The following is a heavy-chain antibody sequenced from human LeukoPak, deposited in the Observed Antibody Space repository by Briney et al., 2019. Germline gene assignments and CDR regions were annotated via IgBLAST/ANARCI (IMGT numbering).Heavy chain of an antibody. CDR3: AKAHDFWSGYDY. J-gene: IGHJ4*02. V-gene: IGHV3-43*01. CDR1: GFTFDDYT. CDR2: ISWDGGST. Sequence: PGGSLRLSCAASGFTFDDYTMHWVRRAPGKGLEWVSLISWDGGSTYYADSVKGRFTISRDNSKISLYLQMNSLRTEDTALYYCAKAHDFWSGYDYWGQETLVTVSS. D-gene: IGHD3-3*01.